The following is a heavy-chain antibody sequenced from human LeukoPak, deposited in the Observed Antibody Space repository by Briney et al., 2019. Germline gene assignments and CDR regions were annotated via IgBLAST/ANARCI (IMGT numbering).Heavy chain of an antibody. CDR2: IYTSGST. Sequence: PSETLSLTCTVSGGSISSSSYYWGWIRQPAGKGLEWIGRIYTSGSTNYNPSLKSRVTISVDTSKNQFSLKLSSVTAADTAVYYCARGYYDSSGYYPFGYWGQGTLVTVSS. CDR3: ARGYYDSSGYYPFGY. CDR1: GGSISSSSYY. V-gene: IGHV4-61*02. J-gene: IGHJ4*02. D-gene: IGHD3-22*01.